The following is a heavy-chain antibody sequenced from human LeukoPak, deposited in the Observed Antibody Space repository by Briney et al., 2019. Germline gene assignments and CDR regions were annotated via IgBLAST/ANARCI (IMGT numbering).Heavy chain of an antibody. CDR1: GLTVSSSY. J-gene: IGHJ3*02. CDR3: ARAPGRNEAFDM. CDR2: IYSGGST. V-gene: IGHV3-66*01. Sequence: GGSLRLSCAASGLTVSSSYMSWVRQAPGKGLECVSFIYSGGSTYYADSVKGRFTISRDNSKNTLYLQMNSLRAEDTAVYYCARAPGRNEAFDMWGQGTMVTVSS. D-gene: IGHD1-26*01.